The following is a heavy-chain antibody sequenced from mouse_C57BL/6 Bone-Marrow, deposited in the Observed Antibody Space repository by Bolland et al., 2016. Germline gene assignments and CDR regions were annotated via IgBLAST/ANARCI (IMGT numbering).Heavy chain of an antibody. D-gene: IGHD3-2*02. Sequence: PGDGDTNYNGKFKGKATLTADKSSSTAYMQLSSLTSEDSAVYFCARRDSSGYVEDYWGQGTS. CDR2: PGDGDT. J-gene: IGHJ4*01. CDR3: ARRDSSGYVEDY. V-gene: IGHV1-80*01.